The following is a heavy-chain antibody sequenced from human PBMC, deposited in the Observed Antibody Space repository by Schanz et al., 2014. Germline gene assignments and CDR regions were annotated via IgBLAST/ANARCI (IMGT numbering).Heavy chain of an antibody. Sequence: PGGSLRLSCAASGFTFSDYYMSWIRQAPGKGLEWVSALSGSGGSTYYADSVKGRFTISRENAKNSLYLQMNSLRAGDTAVYYCARVPYGSGSYWDYWGQGTLXTVSS. CDR1: GFTFSDYY. V-gene: IGHV3-11*04. CDR2: LSGSGGST. CDR3: ARVPYGSGSYWDY. D-gene: IGHD3-10*01. J-gene: IGHJ4*02.